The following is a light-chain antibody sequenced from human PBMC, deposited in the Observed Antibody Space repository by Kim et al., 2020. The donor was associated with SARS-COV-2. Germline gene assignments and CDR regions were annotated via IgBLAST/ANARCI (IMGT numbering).Light chain of an antibody. CDR3: ETWNSNTLWV. J-gene: IGLJ3*02. CDR1: SGHSSYI. Sequence: QLVLTQSSSASASLGSSVTLTCTLSSGHSSYIIAWHQQQPGKAPRYLMKLEGSGSYNKGSGVPDRFSGSSSGADRYLTISNLQSEDESDYYCETWNSNTLWVFGGGTQMTV. V-gene: IGLV4-60*03. CDR2: LEGSGSY.